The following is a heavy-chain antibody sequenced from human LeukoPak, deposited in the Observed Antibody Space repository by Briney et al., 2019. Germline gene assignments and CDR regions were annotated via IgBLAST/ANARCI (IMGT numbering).Heavy chain of an antibody. J-gene: IGHJ5*02. Sequence: GRSLRLSCAASGFTFSSYAMHWVRQAPGKGLEWVAVISYDGSNKYYADSVKGRFTISRDNSKNTLYLQMNSLRAEDTAVYYCARDDPGYSYGRAPNWFDPWGQGTLVTVSS. CDR1: GFTFSSYA. V-gene: IGHV3-30*04. CDR2: ISYDGSNK. CDR3: ARDDPGYSYGRAPNWFDP. D-gene: IGHD5-18*01.